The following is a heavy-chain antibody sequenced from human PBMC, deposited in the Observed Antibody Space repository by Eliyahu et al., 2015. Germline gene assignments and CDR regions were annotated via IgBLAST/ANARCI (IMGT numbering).Heavy chain of an antibody. D-gene: IGHD6-6*01. V-gene: IGHV4-34*01. Sequence: GEINHSGSTNYNPSLKSRVTISVDTSKNQFSLKLTSVTAADTAVYYCARGGPYSSSLTVLLPYNWFDPWGQGTLVTVSS. CDR3: ARGGPYSSSLTVLLPYNWFDP. J-gene: IGHJ5*02. CDR2: INHSGST.